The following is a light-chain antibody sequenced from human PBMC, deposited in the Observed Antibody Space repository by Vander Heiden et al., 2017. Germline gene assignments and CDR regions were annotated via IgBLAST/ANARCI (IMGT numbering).Light chain of an antibody. CDR3: QAWDSSTDL. J-gene: IGLJ2*01. V-gene: IGLV3-1*01. CDR2: QDS. Sequence: GQTASITCPGDKLGDKYACWYQQKPGQSPVLVIYQDSKRPSGIPERFSGSNSGNTATLTISGTQAMDEADYYCQAWDSSTDLFGGGTKLTVL. CDR1: KLGDKY.